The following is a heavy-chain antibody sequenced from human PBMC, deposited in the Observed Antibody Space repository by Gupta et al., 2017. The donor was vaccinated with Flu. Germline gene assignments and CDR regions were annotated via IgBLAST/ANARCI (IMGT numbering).Heavy chain of an antibody. CDR2: TNEDGSKK. J-gene: IGHJ4*02. CDR1: GFSLRNSW. Sequence: EVQLVESGGGLVQPGGSMRLSCAAPGFSLRNSWMSWFRQGSGKGLEWVADTNEDGSKKYYVGSAEGRFTISRDNTKSSLYLHMGSLRAGDTAVYDCWHPDGGWGQGTLVTVSS. D-gene: IGHD5-24*01. CDR3: WHPDGG. V-gene: IGHV3-7*01.